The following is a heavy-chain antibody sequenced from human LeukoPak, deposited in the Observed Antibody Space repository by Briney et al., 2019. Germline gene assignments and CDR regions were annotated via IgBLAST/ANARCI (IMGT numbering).Heavy chain of an antibody. J-gene: IGHJ6*03. CDR1: GFTFSRYS. V-gene: IGHV3-21*01. Sequence: GGSLRLSCAASGFTFSRYSMNWVRQAPGKGLEWVSSISGTGSYKYYADSVKGRFTISRDNAKNSLYLQMNSLRAEDTAVYYCARLRYHDFWSGYWKYYYYMDVWGKGTTVTVSS. CDR2: ISGTGSYK. CDR3: ARLRYHDFWSGYWKYYYYMDV. D-gene: IGHD3-3*01.